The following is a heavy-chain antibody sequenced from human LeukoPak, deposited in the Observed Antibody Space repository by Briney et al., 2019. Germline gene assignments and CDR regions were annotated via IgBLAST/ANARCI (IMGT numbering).Heavy chain of an antibody. CDR2: IYYSGNT. Sequence: SETLSLTCTVTGGSICSVGYHWSWIRQHPGKGLEWIGHIYYSGNTYYNPSLKSRVTISVGTSENHFSLKLSSVTAADTAVYYCARGTGGAEAADFDPWGQGTLVTVSS. J-gene: IGHJ5*02. CDR3: ARGTGGAEAADFDP. CDR1: GGSICSVGYH. D-gene: IGHD6-13*01. V-gene: IGHV4-31*03.